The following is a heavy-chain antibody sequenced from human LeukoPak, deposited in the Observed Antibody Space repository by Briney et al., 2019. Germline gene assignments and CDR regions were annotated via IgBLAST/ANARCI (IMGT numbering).Heavy chain of an antibody. Sequence: GGTLRLSCAASGFTFNSDWMDWVRQAPGKGLEWVANIKQDGSEKYYVDSVKGRFTISRDNAKNSLYLQMNSLRAEDTAVYYCARDGGSGWYAYYYYYGMDVWGQGTTVTVSS. CDR3: ARDGGSGWYAYYYYYGMDV. CDR1: GFTFNSDW. V-gene: IGHV3-7*03. D-gene: IGHD6-19*01. J-gene: IGHJ6*02. CDR2: IKQDGSEK.